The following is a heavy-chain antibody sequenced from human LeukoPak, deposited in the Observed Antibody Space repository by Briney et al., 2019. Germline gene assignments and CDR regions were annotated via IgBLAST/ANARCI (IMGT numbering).Heavy chain of an antibody. V-gene: IGHV3-11*04. D-gene: IGHD4-17*01. Sequence: PGGSLRLSCAASGFTFSDYYMSWIRQAPGKGLEWVSYISSSGSTIYYADSVKGRFTISRDNAKNSLYLQMNSLRAEDTAVYYCARFSPKTTVTTRAWGQGTLVTVSS. CDR2: ISSSGSTI. CDR3: ARFSPKTTVTTRA. CDR1: GFTFSDYY. J-gene: IGHJ5*02.